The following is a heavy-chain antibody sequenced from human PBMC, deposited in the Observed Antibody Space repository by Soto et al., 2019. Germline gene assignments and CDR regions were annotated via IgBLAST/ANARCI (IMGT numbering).Heavy chain of an antibody. V-gene: IGHV4-30-4*01. CDR2: IYYSGST. J-gene: IGHJ3*01. CDR3: ASGLDYYDSRGYTIAR. D-gene: IGHD3-22*01. CDR1: GGSIISGDYY. Sequence: SYTLSLTCTFSGGSIISGDYYWILIRQPPGKGLEWIGYIYYSGSTYYNPSLKSRVTISVDTSKNQFSLKLSSVTAADTAVYYCASGLDYYDSRGYTIARWGQGKMVTV.